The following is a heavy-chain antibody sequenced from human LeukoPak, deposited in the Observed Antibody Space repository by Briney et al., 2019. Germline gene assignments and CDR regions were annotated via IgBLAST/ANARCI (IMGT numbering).Heavy chain of an antibody. CDR1: GGSFSGYY. V-gene: IGHV4-34*01. J-gene: IGHJ4*02. Sequence: SETLSLTCAVYGGSFSGYYWSWIRQPPGKGLEWIGEIYHSGSTNYNPSLKSRVTISVDKSKNQFSLKLSSVTAADTAVYYCASLPGDSYWGQGTLVTVSS. CDR2: IYHSGST. D-gene: IGHD3-16*01. CDR3: ASLPGDSY.